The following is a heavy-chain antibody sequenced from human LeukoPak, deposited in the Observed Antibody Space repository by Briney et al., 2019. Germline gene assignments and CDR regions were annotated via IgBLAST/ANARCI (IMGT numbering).Heavy chain of an antibody. CDR2: IYYSGST. D-gene: IGHD5-18*01. V-gene: IGHV4-31*03. Sequence: SETLFLTCTVSGGSISSGGYYWSWIRQHPGKGLEWIGYIYYSGSTYYNPSLKSRVTISVDTSKNQFSLKLSSVTAADTAVYYCARGETARRDFDYWGQGTLVTVSS. CDR1: GGSISSGGYY. J-gene: IGHJ4*02. CDR3: ARGETARRDFDY.